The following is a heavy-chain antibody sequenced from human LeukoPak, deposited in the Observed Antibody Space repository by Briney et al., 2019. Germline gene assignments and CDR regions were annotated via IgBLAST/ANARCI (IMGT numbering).Heavy chain of an antibody. CDR3: ARNPYGYGSGSFDY. Sequence: GGSLRLSCAASGFTFSTYAMNWVRQAPGKGLEWVSYISSSGSTIYYADSVKGRFTISRDNAKNSLYLQMNSLRAEDTAVYYLARNPYGYGSGSFDYWGQGTLVTVSS. CDR2: ISSSGSTI. CDR1: GFTFSTYA. D-gene: IGHD3-10*01. V-gene: IGHV3-48*03. J-gene: IGHJ4*02.